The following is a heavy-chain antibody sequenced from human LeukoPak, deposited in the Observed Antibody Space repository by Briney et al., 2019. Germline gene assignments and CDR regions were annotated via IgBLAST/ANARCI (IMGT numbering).Heavy chain of an antibody. CDR3: AYSFWEYYYDSSGYKYFDY. Sequence: SGPTLVKPTQTLTLTCTFSGFSLSTSGVGVGWIRQPPGKALEWIALIYWDDDKRYSPSLKSRLTITKDTSKNQVVLTMTNMDPVNTVTYYGAYSFWEYYYDSSGYKYFDYWGQGTLVTVSS. V-gene: IGHV2-5*02. CDR1: GFSLSTSGVG. D-gene: IGHD3-22*01. CDR2: IYWDDDK. J-gene: IGHJ4*02.